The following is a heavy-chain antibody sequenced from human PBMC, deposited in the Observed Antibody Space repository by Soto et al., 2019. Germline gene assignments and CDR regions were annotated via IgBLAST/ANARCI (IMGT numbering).Heavy chain of an antibody. Sequence: PGGSLRLSCAASGFTVSSNYMSWVRQAPGKGLEWVSVIYSGGSTYYADSVKGRFTISRDNSKNTLYLQMNSLRAEDTAVYYCARVGDTAMGPYFDYWGQGTLVTVSS. CDR1: GFTVSSNY. J-gene: IGHJ4*02. CDR3: ARVGDTAMGPYFDY. D-gene: IGHD5-18*01. CDR2: IYSGGST. V-gene: IGHV3-53*01.